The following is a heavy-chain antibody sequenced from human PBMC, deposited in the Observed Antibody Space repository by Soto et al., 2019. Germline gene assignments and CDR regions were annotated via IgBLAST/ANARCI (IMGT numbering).Heavy chain of an antibody. CDR2: ISAYNGNT. D-gene: IGHD3-22*01. CDR1: GYTFTSYG. CDR3: AGVYYYDSSGYYPNYYYYGMYV. J-gene: IGHJ6*02. V-gene: IGHV1-18*01. Sequence: ASVKVSCKASGYTFTSYGISWVRQAPGQGLEWMGWISAYNGNTNYAQKLQGRVTMTTDTSTSTAYMELGGLRSDDTAVYYCAGVYYYDSSGYYPNYYYYGMYVWGQGTTVTVSS.